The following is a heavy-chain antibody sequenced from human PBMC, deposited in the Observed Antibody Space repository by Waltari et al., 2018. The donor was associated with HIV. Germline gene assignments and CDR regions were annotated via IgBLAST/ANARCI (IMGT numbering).Heavy chain of an antibody. J-gene: IGHJ6*02. Sequence: QVHLQQWGAGRLKPSETLSLTCAVYGGSFTGYFWAWVRQPPGKELRLIGEVKHSGRTNYHPSLKSRVSISIATSKNQFSLKLTSVTAADTAVYYCARVVVTAADFRLFYYYYGMDVWGQGTTITVSS. CDR1: GGSFTGYF. CDR2: VKHSGRT. D-gene: IGHD3-22*01. CDR3: ARVVVTAADFRLFYYYYGMDV. V-gene: IGHV4-34*01.